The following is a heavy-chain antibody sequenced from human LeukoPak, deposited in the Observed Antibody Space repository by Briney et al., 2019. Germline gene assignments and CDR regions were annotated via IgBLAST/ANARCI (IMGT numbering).Heavy chain of an antibody. Sequence: SETRSLTCEVEDGCVSGYYWSWIRQPPGKGLEWIGEINHSGSTNYNPSLKSRVTISVDTSKSQFSLKLSSVTAADTAVYYCARGFRGPMVRGYFDYWGQGTLVTVSS. CDR2: INHSGST. CDR1: DGCVSGYY. V-gene: IGHV4-34*01. CDR3: ARGFRGPMVRGYFDY. D-gene: IGHD3-10*01. J-gene: IGHJ4*02.